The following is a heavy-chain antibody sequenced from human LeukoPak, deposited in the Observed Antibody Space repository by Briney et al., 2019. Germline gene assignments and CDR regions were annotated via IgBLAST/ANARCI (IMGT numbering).Heavy chain of an antibody. Sequence: GGSLRLSCAASGFTFSSYGMHWVRQAPGKGLEWVAVISYDGSNKYYADSVKGRFTISRDNSKNTLYLQMNSLRAEDMAVYYCAKDRVVGATTLDYWGQGALVTVSS. V-gene: IGHV3-30*18. CDR3: AKDRVVGATTLDY. D-gene: IGHD1-26*01. CDR2: ISYDGSNK. J-gene: IGHJ4*02. CDR1: GFTFSSYG.